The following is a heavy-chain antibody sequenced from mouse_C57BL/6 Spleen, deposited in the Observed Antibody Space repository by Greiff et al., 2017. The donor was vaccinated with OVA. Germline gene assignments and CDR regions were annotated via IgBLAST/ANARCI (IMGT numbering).Heavy chain of an antibody. CDR3: ARADYGSSPYYAMDY. Sequence: VQLQQSGPELVKPGASVKIPCKASGYTFTDYNMDWVKQSHGKSLEWIGDINPNNGGTIYSQKFKGKATLTVDKSSSTAYMELRSLTSEDTAVYYCARADYGSSPYYAMDYWGQGTSVTVSS. J-gene: IGHJ4*01. CDR1: GYTFTDYN. CDR2: INPNNGGT. V-gene: IGHV1-18*01. D-gene: IGHD1-1*01.